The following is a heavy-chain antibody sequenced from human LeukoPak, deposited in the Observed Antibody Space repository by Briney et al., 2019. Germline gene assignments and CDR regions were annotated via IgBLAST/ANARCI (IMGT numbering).Heavy chain of an antibody. CDR3: ARDPTVWSGYYFGYYYYYMDV. V-gene: IGHV4-59*12. CDR1: GGSISSYY. CDR2: IYYSETT. Sequence: KPSETLSLTCTVSGGSISSYYWSWIRQPPGKGLECIGFIYYSETTNYNPSFKSRVTISVDTSKNQFSLKLNSVTAADTAVYYCARDPTVWSGYYFGYYYYYMDVWGKGTTVTVSS. J-gene: IGHJ6*03. D-gene: IGHD3-3*01.